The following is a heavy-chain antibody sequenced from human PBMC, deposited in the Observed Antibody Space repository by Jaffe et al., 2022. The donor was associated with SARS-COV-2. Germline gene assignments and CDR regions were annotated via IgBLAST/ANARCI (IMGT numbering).Heavy chain of an antibody. CDR1: GFTFSSYA. V-gene: IGHV3-30*04. CDR3: AREALYGDYGRDAFDI. Sequence: QVQLVESGGGVVQPGRSLRLSCAASGFTFSSYAMHWVRQAPGKGLEWVAVISYDGSNKYYADSVKGRFTISRDNSKNTLYLQMNSLRAEDTAVYYCAREALYGDYGRDAFDIWGQGTMVTVSS. CDR2: ISYDGSNK. J-gene: IGHJ3*02. D-gene: IGHD4-17*01.